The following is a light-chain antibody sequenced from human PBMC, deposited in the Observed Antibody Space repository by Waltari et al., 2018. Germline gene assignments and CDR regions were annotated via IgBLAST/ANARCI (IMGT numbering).Light chain of an antibody. CDR2: AAS. CDR1: QGISNY. V-gene: IGKV1-27*01. Sequence: DIQMTQSPSSLSASVGDRVTIPCRASQGISNYLAWYQQKPGKVPKLLIYAASTLQSGVPSRFSGSGSGTDFTLTISSLQPEDVATYYCQKYNSAPLLTFGGGTKVEIK. CDR3: QKYNSAPLLT. J-gene: IGKJ4*01.